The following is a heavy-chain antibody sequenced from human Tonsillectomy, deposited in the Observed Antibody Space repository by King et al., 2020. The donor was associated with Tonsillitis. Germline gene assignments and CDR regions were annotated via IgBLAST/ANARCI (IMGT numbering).Heavy chain of an antibody. J-gene: IGHJ2*01. CDR1: GFTFRSYA. CDR2: ISGSGGST. V-gene: IGHV3-23*04. Sequence: VKLVESGGGLVQPGGSLRLSCAASGFTFRSYAMSWVRQAPGKGLEWVSTISGSGGSTYYADSVKGRFTISRDNSKNTLYLQMNSLRVEDTAVYYCAKNYDSGDFYWYFDLWGRGTLVTVSS. CDR3: AKNYDSGDFYWYFDL. D-gene: IGHD3-22*01.